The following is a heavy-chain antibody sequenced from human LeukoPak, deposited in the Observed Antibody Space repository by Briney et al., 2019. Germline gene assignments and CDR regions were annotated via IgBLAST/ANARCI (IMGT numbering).Heavy chain of an antibody. V-gene: IGHV3-23*01. D-gene: IGHD6-6*01. J-gene: IGHJ5*02. CDR1: GFTFSSYA. CDR3: AKSPYSTSSMAWFDP. CDR2: ISGSGTST. Sequence: PGGSLRLSCAASGFTFSSYAMSWVRQAPGKGLECVSGISGSGTSTYYADSVKGRFTISRDNSNNRLYLQMNSLRAEDTAVYYCAKSPYSTSSMAWFDPWGQGTLVTVSS.